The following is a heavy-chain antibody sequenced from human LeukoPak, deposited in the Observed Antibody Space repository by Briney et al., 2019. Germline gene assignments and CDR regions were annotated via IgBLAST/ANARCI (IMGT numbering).Heavy chain of an antibody. CDR3: ARRTTVVTKSFDY. D-gene: IGHD4-23*01. Sequence: SETLSLTCAVYGGSFSGYYWSWIRQPPGKGLEWIGSIYHSGSTYYNPSLKSRVTISVDTSKNQFSLKLSSVTAADTAVYYCARRTTVVTKSFDYWGQGTLVTVSS. V-gene: IGHV4-34*01. CDR2: IYHSGST. CDR1: GGSFSGYY. J-gene: IGHJ4*02.